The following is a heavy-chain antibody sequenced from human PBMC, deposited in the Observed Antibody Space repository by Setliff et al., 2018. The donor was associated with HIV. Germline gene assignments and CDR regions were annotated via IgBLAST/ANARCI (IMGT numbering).Heavy chain of an antibody. V-gene: IGHV4-59*08. CDR2: IYDSGAT. CDR3: ARQPYDSRIFGWFDP. D-gene: IGHD3-3*01. Sequence: PSETLSLTCTVSGGSISGFYWSWIRQSPGNGLEWIGWIYDSGATKYNPSLKSRATISLETSKMQFSLKLNSVSAADTAVYYCARQPYDSRIFGWFDPWGQGALVTVSS. J-gene: IGHJ5*02. CDR1: GGSISGFY.